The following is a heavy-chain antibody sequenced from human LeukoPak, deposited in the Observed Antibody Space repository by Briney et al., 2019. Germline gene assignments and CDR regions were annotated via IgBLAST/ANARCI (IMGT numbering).Heavy chain of an antibody. D-gene: IGHD1-14*01. CDR2: IYYTGGT. CDR1: GGSFGGYY. V-gene: IGHV4-59*01. Sequence: SETLSLTCAVSGGSFGGYYWSWIRQPPGKGLEWIGCIYYTGGTTYNPSLERRATMSVDTSKNQFSLKLTSVTAADTAIYYCARERNRAPDYWGQGTLVTVSS. J-gene: IGHJ4*02. CDR3: ARERNRAPDY.